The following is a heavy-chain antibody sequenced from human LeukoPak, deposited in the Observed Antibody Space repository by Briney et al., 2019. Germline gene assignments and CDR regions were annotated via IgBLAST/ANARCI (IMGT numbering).Heavy chain of an antibody. CDR2: INHSGST. CDR3: ARSFRRGYCSSTSCYHSPFD. J-gene: IGHJ4*02. Sequence: KTSETLSLTCAVYGGSFSGYYWSWLRQPPGKGPEWIGEINHSGSTNYNPSLKSRVTISVDTSKNQFSLKLSSVTAADTAVYYCARSFRRGYCSSTSCYHSPFDWGQGTLVTVSS. D-gene: IGHD2-2*01. V-gene: IGHV4-34*01. CDR1: GGSFSGYY.